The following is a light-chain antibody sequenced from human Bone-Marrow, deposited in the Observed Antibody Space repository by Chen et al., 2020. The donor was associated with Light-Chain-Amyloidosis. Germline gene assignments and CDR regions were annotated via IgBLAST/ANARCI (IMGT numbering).Light chain of an antibody. CDR2: DSN. V-gene: IGLV1-51*01. J-gene: IGLJ3*02. Sequence: QSALTQPPSLSAAPGQNVTISGSGSSSNIGNNYVSWYQQLPGTAPKLLSYDSNKRPSGIPCRFSRTQSRTSAARDIPGLQTGDEADYYCGAWDISLSGRVFGVGTRLTVL. CDR3: GAWDISLSGRV. CDR1: SSNIGNNY.